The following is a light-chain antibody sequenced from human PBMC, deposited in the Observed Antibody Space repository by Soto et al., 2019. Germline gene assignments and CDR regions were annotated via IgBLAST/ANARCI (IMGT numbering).Light chain of an antibody. V-gene: IGKV3-15*01. CDR3: QQYSNWPLT. CDR1: QSVSSN. J-gene: IGKJ4*01. Sequence: EILMTQSPATLSVSPEERATLSCRASQSVSSNLAWYQQKPGQAPRLLIFGASTRASGIPARFSASGSGTEFSLTISSLQSEDFAVYYCQQYSNWPLTFGGGTKVEI. CDR2: GAS.